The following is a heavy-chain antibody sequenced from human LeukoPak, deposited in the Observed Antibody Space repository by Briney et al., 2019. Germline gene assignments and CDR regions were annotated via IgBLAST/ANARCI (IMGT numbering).Heavy chain of an antibody. CDR2: IYHSGSP. V-gene: IGHV4-30-2*03. CDR3: ARHYLGGNYPDYFNH. Sequence: SETLSLTCAVSGASISSNSSTSSWSWIRQPPGKGLEWIGYIYHSGSPYYNPSLKSRVTISIDTSKNQFSLNLNSVTAADTALYSCARHYLGGNYPDYFNHWGQGTLVTVSS. D-gene: IGHD1-26*01. CDR1: GASISSNSSTSS. J-gene: IGHJ4*02.